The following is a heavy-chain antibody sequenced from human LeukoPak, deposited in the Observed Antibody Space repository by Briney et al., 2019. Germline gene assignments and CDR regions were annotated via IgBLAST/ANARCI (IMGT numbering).Heavy chain of an antibody. V-gene: IGHV1-46*01. J-gene: IGHJ4*02. CDR2: INPSGGST. CDR1: GYTFTSYY. D-gene: IGHD3-16*02. CDR3: ARERGTFGGVIADY. Sequence: ASVTVSCKASGYTFTSYYMHWVRQAPGQGLEWMGIINPSGGSTSYAQKFQGRVTMTRVTPTSTVYMELSSQRSEDTAVYYCARERGTFGGVIADYWGQGTLVTVSS.